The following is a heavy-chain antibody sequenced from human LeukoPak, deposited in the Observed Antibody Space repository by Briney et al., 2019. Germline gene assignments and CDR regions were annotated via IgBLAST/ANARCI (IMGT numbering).Heavy chain of an antibody. Sequence: ASVKVSCKASGGTFSSYAISWVRQAPGQGLEWMGRIIPIFGIANYAQKFQGRVTITADKSTSTAYMELSSLRSEDTAVYYCAGLVTKDYYFDNWGQGTLVTVSS. CDR1: GGTFSSYA. CDR2: IIPIFGIA. D-gene: IGHD4-11*01. V-gene: IGHV1-69*04. J-gene: IGHJ4*02. CDR3: AGLVTKDYYFDN.